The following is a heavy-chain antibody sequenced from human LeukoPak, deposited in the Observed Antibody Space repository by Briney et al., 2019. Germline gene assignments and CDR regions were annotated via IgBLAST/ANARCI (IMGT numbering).Heavy chain of an antibody. Sequence: GASVKVSCKASGGTFSSYAISWVRQAPGQGLEWMGRIIPILGIANYAQKFQGRVTITADKSTSTAYMELSSLRSEDTAVYYCARDQYYYHLGGYYGMDVWGQGTTVTVS. J-gene: IGHJ6*02. CDR2: IIPILGIA. CDR1: GGTFSSYA. CDR3: ARDQYYYHLGGYYGMDV. V-gene: IGHV1-69*04. D-gene: IGHD3-10*01.